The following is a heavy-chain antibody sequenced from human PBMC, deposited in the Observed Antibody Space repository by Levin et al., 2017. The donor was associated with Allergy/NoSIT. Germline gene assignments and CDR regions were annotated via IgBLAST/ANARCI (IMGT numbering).Heavy chain of an antibody. CDR1: GFTFDDYA. Sequence: LSLTCAASGFTFDDYAMHWVRQAPGKGLEWVSGISWNSGSIGYADSVKGRFTISRDNAKNSLYLQMNSLRAEDTALYYCAKKPGSKGAFDIWGQGTMVTVSS. CDR3: AKKPGSKGAFDI. J-gene: IGHJ3*02. V-gene: IGHV3-9*01. CDR2: ISWNSGSI. D-gene: IGHD4-11*01.